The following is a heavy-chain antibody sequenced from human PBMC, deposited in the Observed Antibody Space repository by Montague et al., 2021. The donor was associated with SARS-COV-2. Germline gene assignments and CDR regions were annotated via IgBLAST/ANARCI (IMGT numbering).Heavy chain of an antibody. D-gene: IGHD3-3*01. CDR3: ARVRGGFLEWLLYFDY. Sequence: TLSLTCTVSGGSISSGGYYWSWIRQHPGKGLEWIGYIYYSGSTYYNPSLKSRVTISVDTSKNQLSLKLSSVTAADTAVYYCARVRGGFLEWLLYFDYWGQGTLVTVSS. CDR1: GGSISSGGYY. V-gene: IGHV4-31*03. CDR2: IYYSGST. J-gene: IGHJ4*02.